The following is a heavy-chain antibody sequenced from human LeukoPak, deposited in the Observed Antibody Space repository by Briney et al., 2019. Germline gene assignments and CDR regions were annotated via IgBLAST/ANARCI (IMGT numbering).Heavy chain of an antibody. Sequence: PGRSRRPSCAAFGFTLSIYAMHWVRQAPGKGLEWVAVISYDGSKKYYADSVKGRFTISKANSKNTLYLEMHRLRGEDTAVYSCARNYSSGWTDAFDIWGQGTMVTVSS. D-gene: IGHD6-19*01. CDR3: ARNYSSGWTDAFDI. V-gene: IGHV3-30*04. CDR2: ISYDGSKK. J-gene: IGHJ3*02. CDR1: GFTLSIYA.